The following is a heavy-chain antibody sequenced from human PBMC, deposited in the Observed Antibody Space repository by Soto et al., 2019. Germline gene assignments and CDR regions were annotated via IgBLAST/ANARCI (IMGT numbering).Heavy chain of an antibody. D-gene: IGHD6-6*01. V-gene: IGHV3-30*18. J-gene: IGHJ4*02. CDR2: ISYDGSNK. Sequence: QVQLVESGGGVVQPGRSLRLSCAASGFTFSSYGMHWVRQAPGKGLEWVAVISYDGSNKYYADSVKGRFTISRDNSKNTLYLQMNSLRAEDTAVYYCAKDWAGGEQLASSDYWGQGTLVTVSS. CDR1: GFTFSSYG. CDR3: AKDWAGGEQLASSDY.